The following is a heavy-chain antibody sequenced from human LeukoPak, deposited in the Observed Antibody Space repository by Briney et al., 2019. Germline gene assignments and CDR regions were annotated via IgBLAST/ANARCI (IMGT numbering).Heavy chain of an antibody. CDR2: INSDGSST. CDR1: GFTFSSYW. V-gene: IGHV3-74*01. D-gene: IGHD3-9*01. Sequence: GGSLRLSCAASGFTFSSYWMHWVRQAPGKGLVWVSRINSDGSSTSYADSVKGRFTISRDNAKNMLYLQMNSLRAEDTAVYYCARDYDILTGYSPSDAFDIWGQGTMVTVSS. CDR3: ARDYDILTGYSPSDAFDI. J-gene: IGHJ3*02.